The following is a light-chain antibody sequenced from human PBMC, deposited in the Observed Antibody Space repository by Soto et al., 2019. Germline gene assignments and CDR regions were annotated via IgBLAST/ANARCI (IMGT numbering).Light chain of an antibody. CDR1: QSVSSSY. V-gene: IGKV3-20*01. CDR3: QQHGSSPPWT. CDR2: GAS. Sequence: EIVLTQSPGTLSLSPGERATLSCRASQSVSSSYLAWYQQKPGQAPRLLIYGASSRATGIPDRLSGSGSGTDFTLTISRLEPEDFAVYYCQQHGSSPPWTFGQGTKVDIK. J-gene: IGKJ1*01.